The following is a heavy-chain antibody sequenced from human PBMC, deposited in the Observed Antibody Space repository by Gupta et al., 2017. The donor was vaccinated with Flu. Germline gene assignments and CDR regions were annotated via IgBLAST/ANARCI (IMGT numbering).Heavy chain of an antibody. J-gene: IGHJ6*03. Sequence: QAPGKGLEWVSSISSSSSYIYYADSVKGRFTISRDNAKNSLYLQMNSLRAEDTAVYYCARDYWNTGYYYMDVWGKGTTVTVSS. CDR2: ISSSSSYI. CDR3: ARDYWNTGYYYMDV. D-gene: IGHD1-1*01. V-gene: IGHV3-21*01.